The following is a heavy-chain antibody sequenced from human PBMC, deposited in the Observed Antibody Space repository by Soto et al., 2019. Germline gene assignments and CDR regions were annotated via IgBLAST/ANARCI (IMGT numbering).Heavy chain of an antibody. Sequence: GASVKVSCKASGYTFTSYGISWVRQAPGQGLEWMGWISAYNGNTNYAQKLQGRATMTTDTSTSTAYMELRSLRSDDTAVYYCARVAYRIAAAGYYYYYYLDVWGKGTTVTVSS. CDR2: ISAYNGNT. CDR1: GYTFTSYG. D-gene: IGHD6-13*01. V-gene: IGHV1-18*01. J-gene: IGHJ6*03. CDR3: ARVAYRIAAAGYYYYYYLDV.